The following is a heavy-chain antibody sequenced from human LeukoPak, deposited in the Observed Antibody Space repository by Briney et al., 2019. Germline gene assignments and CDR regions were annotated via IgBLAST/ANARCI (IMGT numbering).Heavy chain of an antibody. CDR1: GGSISSSGGSISSSSTYY. CDR2: IDYSGST. J-gene: IGHJ4*02. V-gene: IGHV4-39*01. Sequence: SETLSLTCTVSGGSISSSGGSISSSSTYYWAWIRQPPGKGLGWIGSIDYSGSTYYNPSLKSRVTISGDTSKNQFSLKLSSVTAADTAVFFCARHSQSGSYAYWGQGTLVTVSS. D-gene: IGHD1-26*01. CDR3: ARHSQSGSYAY.